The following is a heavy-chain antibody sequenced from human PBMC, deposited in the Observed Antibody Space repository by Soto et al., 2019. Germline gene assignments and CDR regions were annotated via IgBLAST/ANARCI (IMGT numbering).Heavy chain of an antibody. Sequence: PSETLSLTCTVSGGSISSGGYYWSWIRQHPGKGLEWIGYIYYSGSTYYNPALNSRVTISVDTSKNQFSLKLSSVTAADTAVYYWARDRGGYCSGGSCYSWGDYYGMDVWGQGTTVTVSS. CDR2: IYYSGST. D-gene: IGHD2-15*01. V-gene: IGHV4-31*03. CDR1: GGSISSGGYY. J-gene: IGHJ6*02. CDR3: ARDRGGYCSGGSCYSWGDYYGMDV.